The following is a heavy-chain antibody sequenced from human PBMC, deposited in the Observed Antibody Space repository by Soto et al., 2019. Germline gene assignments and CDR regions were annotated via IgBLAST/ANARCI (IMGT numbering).Heavy chain of an antibody. CDR1: GFTVSGHY. CDR2: IYTGGST. Sequence: GSLRLSCAASGFTVSGHYMSWGRQAPGKGLERVSIIYTGGSTYYADSVKGRFTISRDNSKNTLYLQMNSLRAEDTAVYYCARDGYYDSSGYVPHYYGGMDVWGQGTAVTVSS. V-gene: IGHV3-53*01. J-gene: IGHJ6*02. D-gene: IGHD3-22*01. CDR3: ARDGYYDSSGYVPHYYGGMDV.